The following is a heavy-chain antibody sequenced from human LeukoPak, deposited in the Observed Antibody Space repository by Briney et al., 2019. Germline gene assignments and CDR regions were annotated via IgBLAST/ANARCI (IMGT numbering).Heavy chain of an antibody. J-gene: IGHJ4*02. CDR2: ISYDGSNK. V-gene: IGHV3-30-3*01. Sequence: GGSLRLSCAASGFTFSSYAMHWVRQAPGKGLEWVAVISYDGSNKYYADSVKGRFTISRDNSKNTLYLQMNSLRAEDTAVYYCARDGLTYYFVYWGQGTLVTVSS. D-gene: IGHD3-9*01. CDR1: GFTFSSYA. CDR3: ARDGLTYYFVY.